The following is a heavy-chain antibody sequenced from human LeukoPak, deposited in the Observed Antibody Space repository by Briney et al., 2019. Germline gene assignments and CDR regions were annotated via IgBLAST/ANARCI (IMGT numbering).Heavy chain of an antibody. J-gene: IGHJ5*02. V-gene: IGHV4-39*01. CDR2: INYSGRT. Sequence: SETLSLTCTVSGGSISIGGFYWGWIRQSPGKGLEWIVSINYSGRTFYGPSFINRATISVDTSKDQFSLRLNSVTAADTSLYYCARQDDQDHGDPNWFDTWGQGTLVTVSS. CDR3: ARQDDQDHGDPNWFDT. D-gene: IGHD4-17*01. CDR1: GGSISIGGFY.